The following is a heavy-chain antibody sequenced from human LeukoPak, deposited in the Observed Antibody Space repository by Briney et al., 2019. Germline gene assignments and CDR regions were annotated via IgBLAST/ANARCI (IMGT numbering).Heavy chain of an antibody. CDR3: TKGIELERPFDY. CDR2: LSGNGHST. J-gene: IGHJ4*02. Sequence: PGGSLRLSCAASGFTFSSYAMSWVRQAPGKGLEWVSTLSGNGHSTYDADSVKGRFTISRDYSKNTLHLQMNSLSAEDTAVYYCTKGIELERPFDYWGQGTLVTVSS. D-gene: IGHD1-1*01. V-gene: IGHV3-23*01. CDR1: GFTFSSYA.